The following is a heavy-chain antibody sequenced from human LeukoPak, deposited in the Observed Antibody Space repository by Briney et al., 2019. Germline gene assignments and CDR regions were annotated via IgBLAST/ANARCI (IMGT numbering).Heavy chain of an antibody. CDR1: GGSISSGGYS. J-gene: IGHJ4*02. D-gene: IGHD1-26*01. CDR3: ARRGSYLQGFDY. CDR2: IYHSGST. V-gene: IGHV4-30-2*01. Sequence: SETLSLTCAVSGGSISSGGYSWSWIRQPPGKGLEWIGYIYHSGSTYYNPSLKSRVTISVDRSKNQFSLKLSSVTAADTAVYYCARRGSYLQGFDYWGQGTLVTVSS.